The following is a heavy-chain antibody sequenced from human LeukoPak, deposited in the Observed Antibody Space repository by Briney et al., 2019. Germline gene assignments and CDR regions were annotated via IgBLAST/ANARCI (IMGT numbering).Heavy chain of an antibody. V-gene: IGHV3-66*01. D-gene: IGHD3-22*01. CDR3: ARVDYYDSSAETVSDY. CDR2: IYSGGST. CDR1: GFTVSSNY. J-gene: IGHJ4*02. Sequence: GGSLRLSCAASGFTVSSNYMSWVRQAPGKGLEWVSVIYSGGSTYYADSVKGRFTISRDNSKNTLYLQMNSLRAEDTAVYYCARVDYYDSSAETVSDYWGQGTLVTVSS.